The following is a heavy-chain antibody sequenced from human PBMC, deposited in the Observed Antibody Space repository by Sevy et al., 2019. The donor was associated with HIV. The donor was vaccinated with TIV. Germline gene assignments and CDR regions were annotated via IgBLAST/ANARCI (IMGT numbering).Heavy chain of an antibody. CDR3: VRDDRDGYFEY. V-gene: IGHV1-2*02. Sequence: ASVKVSCKASGYTFTGYYMHWMRQAPGQGLEWMGWINPDSGGPTYAPKFQGRVTLTRDTSISTAYMDLSRLKSDDTAFYYCVRDDRDGYFEYWGQGTLVTVSS. CDR2: INPDSGGP. J-gene: IGHJ4*02. CDR1: GYTFTGYY.